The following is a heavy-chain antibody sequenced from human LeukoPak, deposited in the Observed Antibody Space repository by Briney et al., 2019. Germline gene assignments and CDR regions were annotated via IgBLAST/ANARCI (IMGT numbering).Heavy chain of an antibody. D-gene: IGHD2-15*01. Sequence: GGSLRLSCAASGFTFDDYGMSWVRQAPGKGLEWVSGINWNGGSTGYADSVKGRFTTSRDNAKNSLYLQMKSLRAEETALYYCTRVLVVVGGGPYYMDVWGKGPTVTISS. CDR3: TRVLVVVGGGPYYMDV. J-gene: IGHJ6*03. CDR1: GFTFDDYG. CDR2: INWNGGST. V-gene: IGHV3-20*04.